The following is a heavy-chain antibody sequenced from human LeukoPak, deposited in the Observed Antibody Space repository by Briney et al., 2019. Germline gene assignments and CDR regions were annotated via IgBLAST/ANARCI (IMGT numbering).Heavy chain of an antibody. CDR1: GFTFSSYW. CDR3: ARGRGMGY. D-gene: IGHD3-16*01. J-gene: IGHJ4*02. V-gene: IGHV3-7*01. CDR2: IKEDGSEQ. Sequence: GGSLRLSCAASGFTFSSYWMTWVRQAPGKGLEWLANIKEDGSEQYYVDSVKGRFTISRDNAKNSLYLQMNSLRAEDTPVYYCARGRGMGYWGQGTLVTVSS.